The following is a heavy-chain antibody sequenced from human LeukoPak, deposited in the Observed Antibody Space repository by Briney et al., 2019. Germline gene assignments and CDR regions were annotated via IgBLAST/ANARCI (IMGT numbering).Heavy chain of an antibody. V-gene: IGHV1-18*04. J-gene: IGHJ6*02. Sequence: ASVKVSCKASGYTFTGYYMHWVRQAPGQGLEWMGWISAYNGNTNYAQKLQGRVTMTTDTSTSTAYMELRSLRSDDTAVYYCARVDMGYRYYYGMDVWGQGTTVTVSS. CDR1: GYTFTGYY. CDR2: ISAYNGNT. D-gene: IGHD3-9*01. CDR3: ARVDMGYRYYYGMDV.